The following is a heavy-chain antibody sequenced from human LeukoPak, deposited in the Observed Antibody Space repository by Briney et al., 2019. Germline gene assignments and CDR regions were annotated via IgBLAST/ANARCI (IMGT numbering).Heavy chain of an antibody. J-gene: IGHJ4*02. V-gene: IGHV3-21*01. Sequence: GGSLRLSCAASGFTFSSYSMNWVRQAPGKGLEWVSSISSSSSYIYYADSVKGRFTIPRDNAKNSLYLQMNGLRAEDTAVYYCARDPYSSGWLTYYFDYWGQGTLVTVSS. CDR1: GFTFSSYS. CDR3: ARDPYSSGWLTYYFDY. D-gene: IGHD6-19*01. CDR2: ISSSSSYI.